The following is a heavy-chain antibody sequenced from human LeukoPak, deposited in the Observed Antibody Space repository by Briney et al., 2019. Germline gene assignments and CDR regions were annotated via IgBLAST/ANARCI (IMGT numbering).Heavy chain of an antibody. CDR1: GDSIRRYF. CDR2: AHHSGTS. Sequence: SETLSLTCSVSGDSIRRYFWSWIRLSPGKGLEWIGYAHHSGTSRYKPSLESRVTISLDTSENQFSLTLKSVTAADTALYYCAGAEIDRLRSPGTLYYIDAWGPGTLVTVSS. D-gene: IGHD5-12*01. V-gene: IGHV4-59*01. CDR3: AGAEIDRLRSPGTLYYIDA. J-gene: IGHJ5*02.